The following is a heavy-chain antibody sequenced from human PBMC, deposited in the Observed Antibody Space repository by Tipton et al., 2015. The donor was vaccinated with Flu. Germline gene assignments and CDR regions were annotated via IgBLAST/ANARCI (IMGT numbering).Heavy chain of an antibody. CDR1: GITFSSYA. CDR2: ISGSGGST. D-gene: IGHD6-19*01. CDR3: AKDGVYSSGWFDY. Sequence: SLRLSCAASGITFSSYAMSWVRQAPGKGLEWVSAISGSGGSTYYADSVKGRFTISRDNSKNTLYLQMNSLRAEDTAVYYCAKDGVYSSGWFDYWGQGTLVTVSS. V-gene: IGHV3-23*01. J-gene: IGHJ4*02.